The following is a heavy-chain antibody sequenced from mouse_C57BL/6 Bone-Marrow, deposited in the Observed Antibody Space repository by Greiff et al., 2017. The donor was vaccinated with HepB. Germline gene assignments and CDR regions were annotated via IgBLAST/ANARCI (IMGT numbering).Heavy chain of an antibody. J-gene: IGHJ3*01. V-gene: IGHV1-81*01. Sequence: QVQLQQSGAELARPGASVKLSCKASGYTFTSYGISWVKQRTGQGLEWIGEIYPRSGNTYYNEKFKGKATLTADKSSSTAYMELRSLTSKAAAVYFCAGHSNYYGSSYEGFAYWGQGTLVTVSA. CDR2: IYPRSGNT. CDR3: AGHSNYYGSSYEGFAY. CDR1: GYTFTSYG. D-gene: IGHD1-1*01.